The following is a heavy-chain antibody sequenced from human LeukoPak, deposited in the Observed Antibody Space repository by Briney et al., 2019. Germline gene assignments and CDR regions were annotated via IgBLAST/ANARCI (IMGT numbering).Heavy chain of an antibody. J-gene: IGHJ4*02. Sequence: GGSLRLSCAASEFPFHTYSMNWVRQAPGKGLEWLSYISSGSSTIHYADSVKGRFTISRDNSKNTLYLQMNSLRAEDTAVYYCAKDLGGSYYFDYWGQGTLVTVSS. CDR3: AKDLGGSYYFDY. CDR1: EFPFHTYS. D-gene: IGHD4-23*01. V-gene: IGHV3-48*01. CDR2: ISSGSSTI.